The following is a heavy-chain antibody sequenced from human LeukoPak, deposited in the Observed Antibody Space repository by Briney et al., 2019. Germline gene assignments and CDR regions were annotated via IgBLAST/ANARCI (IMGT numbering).Heavy chain of an antibody. Sequence: GGSLRLSCAASGFTVISSYMSWVRQSPGKGLDWVAAIYSGSSTYYADSVKGRFTISRDNSKNTLYLQMSSLRAEDTAVYYCVTVGMTSIWSYLRFDPRGQGTLVSVSS. CDR2: IYSGSST. J-gene: IGHJ5*02. CDR3: VTVGMTSIWSYLRFDP. CDR1: GFTVISSY. V-gene: IGHV3-53*05. D-gene: IGHD1-26*01.